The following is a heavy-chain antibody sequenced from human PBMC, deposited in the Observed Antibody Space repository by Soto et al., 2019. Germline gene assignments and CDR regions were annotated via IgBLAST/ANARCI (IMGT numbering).Heavy chain of an antibody. CDR2: IYWDDDK. V-gene: IGHV2-5*02. CDR3: VQSRFGGDCLTFYSSHAYYGLDV. J-gene: IGHJ6*02. D-gene: IGHD2-21*02. CDR1: GFSLSTSGVG. Sequence: SGPTLVNPTQTLTLTCTFSGFSLSTSGVGVGWIRQPPGKALEWLALIYWDDDKRYSPSLKSRLTITKDTSKNRVVLTITNMDPVDTATYYCVQSRFGGDCLTFYSSHAYYGLDVWGQGTTVTVSS.